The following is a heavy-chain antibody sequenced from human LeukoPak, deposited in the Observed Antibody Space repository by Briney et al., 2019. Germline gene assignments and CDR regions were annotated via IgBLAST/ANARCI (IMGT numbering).Heavy chain of an antibody. CDR1: GFTFSSYA. D-gene: IGHD3-10*01. CDR2: ISGSGGST. V-gene: IGHV3-23*01. J-gene: IGHJ3*02. Sequence: GGSLRLSCAASGFTFSSYAMNWVRQAPGKGLEWGSTISGSGGSTYYADSVKGRFIFSRDNSKNTLYLQMNSLRAEDTAVYYCAKDLWWFGEYDAFDIWGQGTMVTVSS. CDR3: AKDLWWFGEYDAFDI.